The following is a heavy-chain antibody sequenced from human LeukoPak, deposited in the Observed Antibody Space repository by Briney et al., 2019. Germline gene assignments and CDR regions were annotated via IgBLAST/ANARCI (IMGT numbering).Heavy chain of an antibody. D-gene: IGHD3-10*01. CDR2: IYYSGST. V-gene: IGHV4-59*12. CDR3: ARARNTMVRGVIPCFDY. CDR1: GGSISSYY. Sequence: SETLSLTCTVSGGSISSYYWSWIRQPPGKGLEWIGYIYYSGSTNYNPSLKSRVTISVDTSKNQFSLKLSSVTAADTAVYYCARARNTMVRGVIPCFDYWGQGTLVTVSS. J-gene: IGHJ4*02.